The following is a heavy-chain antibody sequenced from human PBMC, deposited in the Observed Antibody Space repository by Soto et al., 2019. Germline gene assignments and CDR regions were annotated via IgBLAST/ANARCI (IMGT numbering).Heavy chain of an antibody. CDR2: IIPIFGTA. V-gene: IGHV1-69*13. CDR3: ARGWDSSSPYYFDY. Sequence: SVKVSCKASGGTFSSYSINWVRQAPGQGLEWMGGIIPIFGTANYAQKFQGRVTITADESTGTAYMELSSLRSEDTAVYYCARGWDSSSPYYFDYWGQGTLVTVSS. D-gene: IGHD6-6*01. J-gene: IGHJ4*02. CDR1: GGTFSSYS.